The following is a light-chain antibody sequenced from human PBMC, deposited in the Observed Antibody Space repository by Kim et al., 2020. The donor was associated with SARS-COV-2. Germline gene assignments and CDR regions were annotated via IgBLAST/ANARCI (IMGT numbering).Light chain of an antibody. CDR1: QSVSSSY. V-gene: IGKV3-20*01. CDR3: QQYGSSPT. J-gene: IGKJ5*01. Sequence: LSPGERATLSCGARQSVSSSYLGWYQQRPGQAPRLLIYGASRRATGIPDRFSGSGSGTDFTLTISRLEPEDFAVYYCQQYGSSPTFGQGTRLEIK. CDR2: GAS.